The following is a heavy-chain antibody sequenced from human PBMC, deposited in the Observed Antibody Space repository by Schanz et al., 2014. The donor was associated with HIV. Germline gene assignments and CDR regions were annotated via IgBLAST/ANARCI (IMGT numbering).Heavy chain of an antibody. CDR1: GFTFNNYA. V-gene: IGHV3-23*01. CDR2: ISESGGRS. D-gene: IGHD3-22*01. Sequence: EVQLSESGGGLIQPGGSLRLSCVASGFTFNNYAMTWVRQAPGKGLEWVSSISESGGRSYYADSVNGRFTISRDNSKNTLYLQMTTLRTEDTAVYYCAKPEYDSRGNSQSHFDSWGQGTLVTVSS. CDR3: AKPEYDSRGNSQSHFDS. J-gene: IGHJ4*02.